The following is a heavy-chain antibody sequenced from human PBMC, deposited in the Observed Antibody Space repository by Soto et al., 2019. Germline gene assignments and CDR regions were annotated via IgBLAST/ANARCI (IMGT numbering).Heavy chain of an antibody. J-gene: IGHJ4*02. CDR2: ISYDGSNK. CDR3: AKDLKYSRLLGTFDY. CDR1: GFTFSSYG. D-gene: IGHD6-6*01. Sequence: GGSLRLSCAASGFTFSSYGMHWVRQAPGKGLEWVAVISYDGSNKYYADSVKGRFTISRDNSKNTLYLQMNSLRAEDTAVYYCAKDLKYSRLLGTFDYWGQGTLVTVSS. V-gene: IGHV3-30*18.